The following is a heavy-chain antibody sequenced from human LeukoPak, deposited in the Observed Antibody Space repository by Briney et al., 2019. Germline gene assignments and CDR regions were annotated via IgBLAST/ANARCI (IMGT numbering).Heavy chain of an antibody. CDR3: ARAGKSSSWYGANYYYYMDV. V-gene: IGHV4-59*01. Sequence: PSETLSLTCTVSGGSISSYYWSWIRQPPGKGLEWIGYIYYSGSTNYNPSLKSRVTISVDTSKSQFSLKLSSVTAADTAVYYCARAGKSSSWYGANYYYYMDVWGKGTTVTISS. CDR2: IYYSGST. CDR1: GGSISSYY. J-gene: IGHJ6*03. D-gene: IGHD6-13*01.